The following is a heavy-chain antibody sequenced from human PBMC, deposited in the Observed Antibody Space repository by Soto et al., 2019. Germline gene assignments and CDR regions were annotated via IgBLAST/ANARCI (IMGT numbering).Heavy chain of an antibody. J-gene: IGHJ5*02. CDR1: GFTFKNQA. CDR2: ISGGSETT. Sequence: EVQLLESGGGLVQPGGSLRLSCAASGFTFKNQALSWVRQFPGGGLQWVSAISGGSETTNYADPVKGRFTISRDNSKNTMFLQMNSLSVEDTAVYYCATGGGGYSSTWGRKGDVTWGQGTLVTVSS. V-gene: IGHV3-23*01. D-gene: IGHD6-13*01. CDR3: ATGGGGYSSTWGRKGDVT.